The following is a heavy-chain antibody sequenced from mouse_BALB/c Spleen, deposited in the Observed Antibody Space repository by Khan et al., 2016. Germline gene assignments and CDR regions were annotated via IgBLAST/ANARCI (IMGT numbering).Heavy chain of an antibody. J-gene: IGHJ2*01. CDR1: GFTFSSYT. V-gene: IGHV5-6-5*01. CDR2: ISSGGST. Sequence: EVELVESGGGLVKPGGSLKLSCAASGFTFSSYTMSWVRQTPEKRLEWVASISSGGSTYYSDSLKGRFTISRDNARNILYLQMSSLRSEDTAMYYCAREDYGNYGDYFDCWGQGTTLTVSS. CDR3: AREDYGNYGDYFDC. D-gene: IGHD2-1*01.